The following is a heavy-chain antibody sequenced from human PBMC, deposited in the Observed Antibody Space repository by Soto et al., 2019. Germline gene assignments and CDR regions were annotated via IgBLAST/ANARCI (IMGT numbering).Heavy chain of an antibody. CDR3: ACQNNDWPQYWFGY. Sequence: SETLSLTCTVSGDSISRYYWSWIRQPPGKGLEWIGYISYTGSTNYNPSLKSRVTISVDTSKNQFSLKLSSVAAADTAVYYRACQNNDWPQYWFGYWGQGTLVTVSS. CDR1: GDSISRYY. V-gene: IGHV4-59*08. J-gene: IGHJ4*02. D-gene: IGHD3-9*01. CDR2: ISYTGST.